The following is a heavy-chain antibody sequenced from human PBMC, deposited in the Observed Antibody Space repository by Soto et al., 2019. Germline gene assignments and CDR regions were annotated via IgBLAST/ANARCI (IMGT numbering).Heavy chain of an antibody. J-gene: IGHJ5*02. CDR2: INPNSGGT. D-gene: IGHD4-17*01. V-gene: IGHV1-2*02. Sequence: QVQLVQSGTEVKKPGASVKVSCKASGYTFTGYYMHWVRQAPGQGLEWMGWINPNSGGTNYAQKFQGRVTMPRDTSISTAYRELSRLRSDDTAVYYFARDSPPWATVTNSVRFDPWGQGTLVTVSS. CDR1: GYTFTGYY. CDR3: ARDSPPWATVTNSVRFDP.